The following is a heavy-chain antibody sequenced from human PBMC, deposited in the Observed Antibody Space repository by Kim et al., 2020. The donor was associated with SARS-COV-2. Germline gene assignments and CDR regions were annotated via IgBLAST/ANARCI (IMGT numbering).Heavy chain of an antibody. V-gene: IGHV3-53*01. CDR3: ARGVPYFDWFHVYYYGMDV. Sequence: GGSLRLSCAASGFTVSSNYMSWVRQAPGKGLEWVSVIYSGGSTYYADSVKGRFTISRDNSKNTLYLQMNSLRAEDTAVYYCARGVPYFDWFHVYYYGMDVWGQGTTVTVSS. CDR2: IYSGGST. J-gene: IGHJ6*02. CDR1: GFTVSSNY. D-gene: IGHD3-9*01.